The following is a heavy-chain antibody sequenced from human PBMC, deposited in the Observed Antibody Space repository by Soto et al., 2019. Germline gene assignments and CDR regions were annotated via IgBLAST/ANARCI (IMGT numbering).Heavy chain of an antibody. CDR3: ARRSLSYLGPPYFRITSGHEGYFVP. CDR2: INHSGST. D-gene: IGHD3-16*01. Sequence: SETLSLTCAVYGGSFSGYYWSWIRQPPGKGLEWMGEINHSGSTNYNPSPKSRVTISVDTSKNQFSLKLGSVTAANTAVYYCARRSLSYLGPPYFRITSGHEGYFVPWVQTTLVTVS. CDR1: GGSFSGYY. V-gene: IGHV4-34*01. J-gene: IGHJ5*02.